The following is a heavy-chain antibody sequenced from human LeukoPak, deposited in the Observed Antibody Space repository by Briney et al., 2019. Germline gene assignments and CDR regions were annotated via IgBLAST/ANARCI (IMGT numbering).Heavy chain of an antibody. Sequence: GGSLRLSCAASGFTFSDYYMSWIRQAPGKGLEWVSYISSSGSTIYYADSVKGRFTISRDNAKNSLYLQMNSLRAEDTAVYYCAKNADSTGHRGVFEYWGQGILVTVSS. CDR3: AKNADSTGHRGVFEY. D-gene: IGHD3-22*01. CDR2: ISSSGSTI. V-gene: IGHV3-11*04. J-gene: IGHJ4*02. CDR1: GFTFSDYY.